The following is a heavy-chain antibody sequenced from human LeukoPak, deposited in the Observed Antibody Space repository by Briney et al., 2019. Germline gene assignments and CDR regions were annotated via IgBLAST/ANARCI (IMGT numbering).Heavy chain of an antibody. V-gene: IGHV4-30-4*08. CDR1: GGSFSGYY. Sequence: SETLSLTCNVSGGSFSGYYWTWIRQPPGKGLEWIGYIYYSGSTYYNPSLKSRVTISVDTSKNQFSLKLSSVTAADTAVYYCARESLTTRGLIDYWGQGTLVTVSS. J-gene: IGHJ4*02. CDR2: IYYSGST. D-gene: IGHD4-11*01. CDR3: ARESLTTRGLIDY.